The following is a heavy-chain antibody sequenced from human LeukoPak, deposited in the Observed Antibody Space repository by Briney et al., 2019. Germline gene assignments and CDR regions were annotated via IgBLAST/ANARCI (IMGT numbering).Heavy chain of an antibody. CDR2: TYYRSKWYN. D-gene: IGHD4-23*01. J-gene: IGHJ4*02. CDR1: GDSVSSNSAA. V-gene: IGHV6-1*01. Sequence: SQTLSLTCATSGDSVSSNSAAWNWIRQSPSRGLEWLGRTYYRSKWYNDYAVSVKSRITINPDTSKNQFSLQLNSVTPEDTAVYYCAREPGVYGGNQGFDYWGQGTLVTVSS. CDR3: AREPGVYGGNQGFDY.